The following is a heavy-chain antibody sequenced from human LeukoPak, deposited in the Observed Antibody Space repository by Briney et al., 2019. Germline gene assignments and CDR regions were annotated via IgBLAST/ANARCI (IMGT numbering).Heavy chain of an antibody. Sequence: SETLSLTCTVSGGSISSGGYYWSWIRQHPGKGLEWIGYIYYSGSTYYNPSLKSRVTTSVDTSKNQFSLKLSSVTAADTAVYYCARTIPFLGFDYWGQGTLVTVSS. CDR3: ARTIPFLGFDY. CDR1: GGSISSGGYY. J-gene: IGHJ4*02. CDR2: IYYSGST. D-gene: IGHD2/OR15-2a*01. V-gene: IGHV4-31*03.